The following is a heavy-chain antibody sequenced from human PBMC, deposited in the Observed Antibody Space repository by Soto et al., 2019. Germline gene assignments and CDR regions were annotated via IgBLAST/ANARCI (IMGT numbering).Heavy chain of an antibody. Sequence: QVQLVESGGGVVQPGRSLRLSCAASGFTFSSYAMHWVRQAPGEGLEWVAVISYDGSNKYYADSVKGRFTISRDNSKNTLYLQMNSLRAEDTAVYYCARRGVDYWGQGTLVTVSS. J-gene: IGHJ4*02. CDR2: ISYDGSNK. CDR1: GFTFSSYA. D-gene: IGHD3-10*01. CDR3: ARRGVDY. V-gene: IGHV3-30-3*01.